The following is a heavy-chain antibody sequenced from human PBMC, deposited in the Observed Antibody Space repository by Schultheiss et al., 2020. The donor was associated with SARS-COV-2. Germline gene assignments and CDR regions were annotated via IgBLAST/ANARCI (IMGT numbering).Heavy chain of an antibody. CDR1: GGSISSSNW. J-gene: IGHJ4*02. Sequence: SETLSLTCAVSGGSISSSNWWSWVRQPPGKGLEWIGEIYHSGSNKYNPSLKSRVTISVDTSKNQFSLKLSSVTAADTAVYYCACYSSSWYNYWGQGTLVTVSS. CDR3: ACYSSSWYNY. V-gene: IGHV4-4*02. D-gene: IGHD6-13*01. CDR2: IYHSGSN.